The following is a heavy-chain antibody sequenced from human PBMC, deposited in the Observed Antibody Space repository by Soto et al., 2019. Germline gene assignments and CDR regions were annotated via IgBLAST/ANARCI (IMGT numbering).Heavy chain of an antibody. V-gene: IGHV1-58*01. CDR1: GFTFTSSA. CDR3: AAAAWFSDDGGKDPYYYYGMDV. CDR2: IVVGSGNT. Sequence: QMQLVQSGPEVKKPGTSVKVSCKASGFTFTSSAVQWVRQARGQRLEWIGWIVVGSGNTNYAQKFQERVTITRDMSTSTAYMELISLRSEDTFVYYCAAAAWFSDDGGKDPYYYYGMDVWGQGTTVTVSS. D-gene: IGHD4-17*01. J-gene: IGHJ6*02.